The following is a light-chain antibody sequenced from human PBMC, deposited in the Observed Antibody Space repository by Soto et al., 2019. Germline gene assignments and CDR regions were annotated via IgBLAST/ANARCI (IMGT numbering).Light chain of an antibody. CDR1: QSISSW. Sequence: DIQMTQSPSTLSGSVGDRVTITCRAGQSISSWLAWYQQKPGKAPKLLVYKASTLKSGVPSRFSGSGSGTEFTLTISSLQPDDFATYYCQHYNSYSEAFGRGTKVGLK. J-gene: IGKJ1*01. CDR3: QHYNSYSEA. CDR2: KAS. V-gene: IGKV1-5*03.